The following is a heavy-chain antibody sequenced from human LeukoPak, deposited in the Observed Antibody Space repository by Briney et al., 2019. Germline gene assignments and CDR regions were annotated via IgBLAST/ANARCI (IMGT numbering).Heavy chain of an antibody. V-gene: IGHV4-59*08. J-gene: IGHJ5*02. CDR2: IYYSGST. Sequence: PSETLSLTCTVSGGSISSYYWSWIRRPPGKGLEWIGYIYYSGSTNYNPSLKSRVTISVDTSKNQFSLKLSSVTAADTAVYYCASGGRGYSGYDLFWFYPWGQGTLVTVSS. D-gene: IGHD5-12*01. CDR1: GGSISSYY. CDR3: ASGGRGYSGYDLFWFYP.